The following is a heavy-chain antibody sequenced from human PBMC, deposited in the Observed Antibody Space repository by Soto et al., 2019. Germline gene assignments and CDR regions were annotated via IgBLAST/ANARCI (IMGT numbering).Heavy chain of an antibody. Sequence: SETLSLTCTVSGGSISSGGYYWSWIRQHPGKGLEWIGYIYYSGSTYYNPSLKSRVTISVDTSKNQFSLKLSSVTAADTAVYYCASFTPALYYYGMDVWGQGTTVTVSS. CDR3: ASFTPALYYYGMDV. J-gene: IGHJ6*02. CDR1: GGSISSGGYY. CDR2: IYYSGST. V-gene: IGHV4-31*03.